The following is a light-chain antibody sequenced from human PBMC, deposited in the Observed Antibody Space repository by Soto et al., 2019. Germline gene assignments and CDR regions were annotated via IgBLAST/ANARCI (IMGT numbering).Light chain of an antibody. V-gene: IGKV1-39*01. CDR3: QQSYSTLSIT. CDR1: ESIGRH. J-gene: IGKJ5*01. CDR2: AAS. Sequence: DIQMTQSPSSLSASVGDRVTITCRASESIGRHLNWYQQKPGKAPKLLIYAASSLQNGVPSRFRGGGSGTDFTLNISNLQPEDFATYFCQQSYSTLSITFGQGTRLEIK.